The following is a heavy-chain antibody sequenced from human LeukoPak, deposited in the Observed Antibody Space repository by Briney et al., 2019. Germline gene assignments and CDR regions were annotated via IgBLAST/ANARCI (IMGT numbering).Heavy chain of an antibody. V-gene: IGHV4-59*01. J-gene: IGHJ4*02. D-gene: IGHD5-24*01. CDR3: AQSRDSYNFDY. Sequence: MPGETLSLTCTVSGGSISSYYGSWTRQPPGKGLGWKGYIYYSASTTYNPSLKTRVTISRNTSNNHFSLNPNSVTAADTAVYDCAQSRDSYNFDYWGQGTLVTVSS. CDR1: GGSISSYY. CDR2: IYYSAST.